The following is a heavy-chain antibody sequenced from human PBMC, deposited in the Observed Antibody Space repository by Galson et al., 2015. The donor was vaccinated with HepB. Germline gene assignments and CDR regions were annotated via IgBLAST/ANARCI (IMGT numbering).Heavy chain of an antibody. Sequence: SLRLSCAASGFTFSSYGMHWVRQAPGKGLEWVAVTWYDGSNKYYADSVKGRFTISRDNSKNTLYLQMNSLRAEDTAVYYCAKDQDVTMVRGYFDYWGQGTLVTVSS. CDR1: GFTFSSYG. CDR3: AKDQDVTMVRGYFDY. J-gene: IGHJ4*02. V-gene: IGHV3-33*06. D-gene: IGHD3-10*01. CDR2: TWYDGSNK.